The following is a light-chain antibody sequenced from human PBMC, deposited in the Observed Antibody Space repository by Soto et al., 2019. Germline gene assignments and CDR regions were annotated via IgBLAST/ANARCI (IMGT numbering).Light chain of an antibody. V-gene: IGLV1-40*01. CDR1: NSNIGAGYD. J-gene: IGLJ2*01. CDR2: VNT. Sequence: QSALTQPPSVSGAPGXRXXXSXTGSNSNIGAGYDVNWYQHFPGTAPKLLIYVNTNRPSGVPDRFSGSKSGSSTSLAITGLQSEDEADYYCQSYDSSLIGLIFGLGTKLTVL. CDR3: QSYDSSLIGLI.